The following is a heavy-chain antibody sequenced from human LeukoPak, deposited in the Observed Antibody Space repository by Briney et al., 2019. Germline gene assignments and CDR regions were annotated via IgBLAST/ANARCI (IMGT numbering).Heavy chain of an antibody. CDR2: IKQDGSEK. D-gene: IGHD3-10*01. CDR3: ARDPGRVRGVSFDY. J-gene: IGHJ4*02. CDR1: GFTFSSYW. V-gene: IGHV3-7*01. Sequence: GGSLRLSCAASGFTFSSYWMSWVRQAPGNGLEWVANIKQDGSEKYYVDSVKGRFTISRDNAKNSLYLQMNSLRAEDTAVYYCARDPGRVRGVSFDYWGQGTLVTVS.